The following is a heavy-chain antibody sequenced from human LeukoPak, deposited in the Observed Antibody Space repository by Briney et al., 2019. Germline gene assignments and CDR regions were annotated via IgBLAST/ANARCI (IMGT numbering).Heavy chain of an antibody. J-gene: IGHJ4*02. V-gene: IGHV1-69*13. D-gene: IGHD2-15*01. Sequence: ASVKVSCKASGYSSTNYGISWVRQAPGQGLEWMGGIIPMFGSANSAQKFQGRVTITADESTSTAYMELSSLRSEDTAVYYCARTGCSGDSCYYYFDYWGQGTLVTVSS. CDR3: ARTGCSGDSCYYYFDY. CDR1: GYSSTNYG. CDR2: IIPMFGSA.